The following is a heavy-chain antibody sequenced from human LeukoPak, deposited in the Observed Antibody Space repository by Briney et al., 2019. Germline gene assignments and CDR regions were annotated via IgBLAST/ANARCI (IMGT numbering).Heavy chain of an antibody. V-gene: IGHV3-23*01. CDR1: GFTFSSYW. Sequence: GGSLRLSCAASGFTFSSYWMSWVRQAPGKGLEWVSAISVSGARTYYADSVKGRFTISRDNSKNTLDLQMNSLTAEDTAVYYCAKERGGVASRTPPIDYWGQGTLVTVSS. CDR3: AKERGGVASRTPPIDY. J-gene: IGHJ4*02. D-gene: IGHD2-2*01. CDR2: ISVSGART.